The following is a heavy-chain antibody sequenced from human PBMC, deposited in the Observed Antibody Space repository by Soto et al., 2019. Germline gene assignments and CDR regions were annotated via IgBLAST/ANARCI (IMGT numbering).Heavy chain of an antibody. V-gene: IGHV3-23*01. J-gene: IGHJ5*02. D-gene: IGHD3-3*01. CDR3: AKDLELRFLEYKRRFDP. CDR1: GFTFSSYA. Sequence: HPGGSLRLSCAASGFTFSSYAMSWVRQAPGKGLEWVSAISGSGGSTYYADSVKGRFTISRDNSKNTLYLQMNSLRAEDTAVYYCAKDLELRFLEYKRRFDPWGQGTLVTVSS. CDR2: ISGSGGST.